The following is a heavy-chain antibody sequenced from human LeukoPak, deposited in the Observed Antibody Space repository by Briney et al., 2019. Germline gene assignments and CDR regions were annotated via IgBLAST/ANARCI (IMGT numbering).Heavy chain of an antibody. Sequence: PGGSLRLSCAASGFTFSDYYMSWIRQAPGKGLEWVSYISSSGSTIYYADSVKGRFTISRDNAKNSLYLQMNSLRAEDTAVYYCALPSGLGTIAPDDAFDIWGQGTMVTVSS. D-gene: IGHD6-13*01. J-gene: IGHJ3*02. CDR3: ALPSGLGTIAPDDAFDI. CDR1: GFTFSDYY. V-gene: IGHV3-11*04. CDR2: ISSSGSTI.